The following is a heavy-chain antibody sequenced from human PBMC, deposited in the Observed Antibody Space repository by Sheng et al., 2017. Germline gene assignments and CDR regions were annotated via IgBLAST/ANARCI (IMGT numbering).Heavy chain of an antibody. D-gene: IGHD2-15*01. CDR3: ARGEDCSGGSCYSGWFDP. V-gene: IGHV1-69*05. CDR2: IIPIFGTA. J-gene: IGHJ5*02. Sequence: QVQLVQSGAEVKKPGSSVKVSCKASGGTFSSYAISWVRQAPGQGLEWMGGIIPIFGTANYAQKFQGRVTITTDESTSTAYMELSSLRSEDTAVYYCARGEDCSGGSCYSGWFDPWGQGTLVTVSS. CDR1: GGTFSSYA.